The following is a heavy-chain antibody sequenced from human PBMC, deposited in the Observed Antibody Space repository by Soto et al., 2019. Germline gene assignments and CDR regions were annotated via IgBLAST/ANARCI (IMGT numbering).Heavy chain of an antibody. CDR1: GFTFSSYG. CDR2: IWYDGSNK. CDR3: ARERGSSGYFPRPLDY. J-gene: IGHJ4*02. Sequence: QVQLVESGGGVVQPGRSLRLSCAASGFTFSSYGMHWVRQAPGKGLEWVAVIWYDGSNKYYADSVKGRFTISRDNSKNSLYLQMNSMRADDTAVYYCARERGSSGYFPRPLDYWGQGTLVTVSS. D-gene: IGHD3-22*01. V-gene: IGHV3-33*01.